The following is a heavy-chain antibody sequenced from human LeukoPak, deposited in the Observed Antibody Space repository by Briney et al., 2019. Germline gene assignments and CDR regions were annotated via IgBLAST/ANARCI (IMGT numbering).Heavy chain of an antibody. V-gene: IGHV1-2*02. D-gene: IGHD6-13*01. CDR3: ARGIAAAPRSAFDI. CDR2: INPHSGGT. Sequence: ASVKVSCKASGYTFTGYYMHWVRQAPGQGLESMGWINPHSGGTNYAQKFQGRVTMTRDTSISTAYMELSSLRSDDTAVYYCARGIAAAPRSAFDIWGQGTMVTVSS. CDR1: GYTFTGYY. J-gene: IGHJ3*02.